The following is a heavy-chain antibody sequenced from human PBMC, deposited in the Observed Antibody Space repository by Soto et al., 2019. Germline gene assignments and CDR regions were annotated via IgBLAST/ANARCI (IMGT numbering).Heavy chain of an antibody. V-gene: IGHV5-10-1*01. CDR2: IDPSDSYT. D-gene: IGHD2-2*01. CDR1: GYSFTSYW. Sequence: GESLKISCKGSGYSFTSYWISWVRQMPGKGLEWMGRIDPSDSYTNYSPSFQGHVTISADKSISTAYLQWSSLKASDTAMYYCERTNCSSTSRYGGLYGMDVWGQGTTVTVSS. J-gene: IGHJ6*02. CDR3: ERTNCSSTSRYGGLYGMDV.